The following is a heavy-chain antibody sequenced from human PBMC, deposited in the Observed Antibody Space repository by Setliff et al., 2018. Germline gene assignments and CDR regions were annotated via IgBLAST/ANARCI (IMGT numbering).Heavy chain of an antibody. V-gene: IGHV3-30*03. Sequence: GGSLRLSCAASGFTLRNSGMHWVRQAPGRGLEWVTFISYDGFKIYYAESVKGRFTISRDISTNTLFLEIDSLRSEDTGLYYCAREGSIGWRQYFHHWGQGTPVTVSS. D-gene: IGHD6-19*01. CDR2: ISYDGFKI. J-gene: IGHJ1*01. CDR1: GFTLRNSG. CDR3: AREGSIGWRQYFHH.